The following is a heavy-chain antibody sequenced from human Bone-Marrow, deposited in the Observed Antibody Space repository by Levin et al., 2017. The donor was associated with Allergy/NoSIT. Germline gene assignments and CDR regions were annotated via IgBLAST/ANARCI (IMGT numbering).Heavy chain of an antibody. V-gene: IGHV1-2*06. CDR3: ARGDYGDSNWLDL. CDR2: INPNTGVT. CDR1: GYNFINNH. D-gene: IGHD4-17*01. Sequence: GASVKVSCRASGYNFINNHVHWVRQAPGQGLEWMGRINPNTGVTMYAQIFQGRVTMTSDLSSGTAYMQLTSLTSDDTAMYYCARGDYGDSNWLDLWGQGSLVTVSS. J-gene: IGHJ5*02.